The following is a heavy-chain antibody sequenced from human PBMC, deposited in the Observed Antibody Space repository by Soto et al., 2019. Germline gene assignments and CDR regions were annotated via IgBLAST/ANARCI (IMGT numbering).Heavy chain of an antibody. V-gene: IGHV1-2*02. CDR1: GYTFTGHY. Sequence: GASVKVSCKASGYTFTGHYIHWLRQAPEQGPEWMGEIGPESGATRYAQRFQGRVTMTRDMSITPVYMELNNLSPDDTAVYYCGRGRSGQIVVFYWGQGTPVTVSS. J-gene: IGHJ4*02. CDR2: IGPESGAT. CDR3: GRGRSGQIVVFY. D-gene: IGHD1-26*01.